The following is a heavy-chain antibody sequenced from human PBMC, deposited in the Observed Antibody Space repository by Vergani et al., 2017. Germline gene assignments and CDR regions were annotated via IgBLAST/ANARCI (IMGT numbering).Heavy chain of an antibody. D-gene: IGHD5-24*01. CDR3: ARETEIEMATGRDRVIKQYYYYYYMDV. CDR2: ISWNSGSI. V-gene: IGHV3-9*01. CDR1: GFTFDDYA. J-gene: IGHJ6*03. Sequence: EVQLVESGGGLVQPGRSLRLSCAASGFTFDDYAMHWVRQAPGKGLEWVSGISWNSGSIGYADSVKGRFTISRDNAKNSLYLQMNSLRAEDTAVYYCARETEIEMATGRDRVIKQYYYYYYMDVWGKGTTVTVSS.